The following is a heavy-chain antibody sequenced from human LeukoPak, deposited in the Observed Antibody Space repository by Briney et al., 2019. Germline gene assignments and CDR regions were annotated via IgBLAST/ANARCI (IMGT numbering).Heavy chain of an antibody. J-gene: IGHJ4*02. CDR3: ARLGYCSGGSCY. CDR2: ISSSSSYI. D-gene: IGHD2-15*01. V-gene: IGHV3-21*01. Sequence: PGGSLRLSCAASGFTFSSYSMNWVRQAPGKGLEWVSSISSSSSYIYYADSVKGRFTISRDNAKNSLYLQMNSLRAEDTAVYYCARLGYCSGGSCYWGKGTLVTVSS. CDR1: GFTFSSYS.